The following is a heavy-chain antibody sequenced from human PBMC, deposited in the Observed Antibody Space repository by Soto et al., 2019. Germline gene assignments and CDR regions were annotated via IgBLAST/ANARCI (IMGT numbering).Heavy chain of an antibody. CDR2: ISGYGRI. CDR3: ARGGLETFDH. CDR1: GFTFGNYW. D-gene: IGHD1-1*01. J-gene: IGHJ4*02. V-gene: IGHV3-74*01. Sequence: GGSLRLSCAASGFTFGNYWTHWVRQAPGKGLVWVSRISGYGRINYADSVKDRFIISRDDARSELYLQLNDLRVEDTATYSCARGGLETFDHWGQGALVTVSS.